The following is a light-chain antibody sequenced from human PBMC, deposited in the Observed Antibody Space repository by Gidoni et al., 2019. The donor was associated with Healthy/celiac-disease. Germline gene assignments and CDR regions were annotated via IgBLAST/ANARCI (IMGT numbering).Light chain of an antibody. CDR2: EDN. Sequence: NFMLTQPHSVSESPGKTVTISFTRSSGSIASNYVQCYQQRPGSSPTTVIYEDNQRPSGVPDRFSGSIDSSSNSASLTISGLKTEDEADYYCQSYDSSNHGVFGTGTKVTVL. CDR1: SGSIASNY. CDR3: QSYDSSNHGV. J-gene: IGLJ1*01. V-gene: IGLV6-57*01.